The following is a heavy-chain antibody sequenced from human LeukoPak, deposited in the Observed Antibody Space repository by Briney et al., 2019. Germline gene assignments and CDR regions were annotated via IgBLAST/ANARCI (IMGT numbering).Heavy chain of an antibody. J-gene: IGHJ4*02. V-gene: IGHV4-39*01. Sequence: SQTLSLTCTVSGGSISSSSYYWGWIRQPPGKGLEWIGSIYYSGSTYYNPSLKSRVTISVDTSKNQFSLKLSSVTAADTAVYYCARRARFGSSFDYWGQGTLVTVSS. CDR1: GGSISSSSYY. CDR3: ARRARFGSSFDY. CDR2: IYYSGST. D-gene: IGHD3-10*01.